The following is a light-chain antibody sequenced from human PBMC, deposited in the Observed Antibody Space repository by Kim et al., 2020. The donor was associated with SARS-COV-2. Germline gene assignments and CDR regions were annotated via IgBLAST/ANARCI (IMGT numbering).Light chain of an antibody. V-gene: IGKV1-6*01. J-gene: IGKJ4*01. CDR3: LQHYNYPLT. CDR1: QDIRNE. Sequence: SASVGDRVTITCRASQDIRNELDWYQQKPGKAPNLLIHTASTLQGGVPSRFSGSGSGTDFTLTISSLQLEDFATYFCLQHYNYPLTFGGGTKLEI. CDR2: TAS.